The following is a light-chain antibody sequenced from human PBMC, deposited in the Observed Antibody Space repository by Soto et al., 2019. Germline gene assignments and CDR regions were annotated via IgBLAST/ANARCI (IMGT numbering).Light chain of an antibody. V-gene: IGLV2-23*01. CDR3: SSYAGSSTYVV. CDR2: EGS. J-gene: IGLJ2*01. Sequence: QSALTQPASVSGSPGQSITISCTGTSSDVGSYNLVSWYQQHPGKAPKLMIYEGSKRPSGISNRFSGSKSGNTASLTISGLQGEDEADYYCSSYAGSSTYVVFGGGTKLTVL. CDR1: SSDVGSYNL.